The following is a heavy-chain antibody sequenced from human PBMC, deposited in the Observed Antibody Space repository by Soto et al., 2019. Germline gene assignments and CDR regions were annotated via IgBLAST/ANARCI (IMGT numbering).Heavy chain of an antibody. Sequence: QVQLQESGPGLVKPSETLSLTCTVSGGSISYYYWGWIRQPPGKGLEWIGSIYYSGNTHYNPSLKSRVTISVDTSINQFSLNLDSVTAVDSAVYYCVRGGYVHAFDYWGQGALVTVSS. CDR2: IYYSGNT. CDR1: GGSISYYY. V-gene: IGHV4-59*01. D-gene: IGHD5-12*01. J-gene: IGHJ4*02. CDR3: VRGGYVHAFDY.